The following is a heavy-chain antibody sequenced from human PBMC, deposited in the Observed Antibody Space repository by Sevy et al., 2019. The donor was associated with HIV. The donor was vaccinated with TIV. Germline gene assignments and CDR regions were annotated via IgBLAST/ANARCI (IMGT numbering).Heavy chain of an antibody. J-gene: IGHJ6*02. Sequence: GGSLRLSCIGSGFSFSYYGIHWVRQAPGKGLDWVALISHDGINDYYADSGKGRFTISRDNSKNTVYLEMNSLRNEDTAIYSCANAYSGSYSHSYLYALDVWGQGTTVTVSS. CDR1: GFSFSYYG. CDR2: ISHDGIND. CDR3: ANAYSGSYSHSYLYALDV. D-gene: IGHD1-26*01. V-gene: IGHV3-30*18.